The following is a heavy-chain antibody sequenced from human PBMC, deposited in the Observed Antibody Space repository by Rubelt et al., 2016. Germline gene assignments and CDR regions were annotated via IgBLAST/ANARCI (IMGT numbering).Heavy chain of an antibody. V-gene: IGHV4-39*01. J-gene: IGHJ4*02. CDR2: IYYSGST. D-gene: IGHD3-22*01. Sequence: QLQLQESGPGLVKPSETLSLTCTVSGGSISSSSYYWGWIRQPPGKGLEWIGSIYYSGSTYYNPSVKGRVTSSVDTSKNQFSLKLSSVTAAETAVYYCATYDYDSSGYYYYHYWGQGTLVTVSS. CDR3: ATYDYDSSGYYYYHY. CDR1: GGSISSSSYY.